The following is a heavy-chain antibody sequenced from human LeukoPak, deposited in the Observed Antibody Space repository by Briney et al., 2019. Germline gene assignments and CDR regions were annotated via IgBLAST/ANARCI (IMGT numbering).Heavy chain of an antibody. CDR3: TRNFDYGDYL. V-gene: IGHV3-74*01. D-gene: IGHD4-17*01. J-gene: IGHJ5*02. CDR2: INPDGSVT. Sequence: PGGSLRLSCVASGFTFSSYWMHWVRQAPGKGLVWVSRINPDGSVTVYADSVKGRFTFSRDNAKNTLHLQMNSLRAEDTAIYYCTRNFDYGDYLWGQGTLVTVSS. CDR1: GFTFSSYW.